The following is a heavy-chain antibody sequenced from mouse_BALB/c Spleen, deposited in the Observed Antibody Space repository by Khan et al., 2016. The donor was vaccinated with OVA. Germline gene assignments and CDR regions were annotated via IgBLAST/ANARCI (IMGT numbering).Heavy chain of an antibody. J-gene: IGHJ4*01. D-gene: IGHD2-10*01. CDR1: GYTFTNYG. V-gene: IGHV9-3-1*01. Sequence: QIQLVQSGPELKKPGETVKISCKASGYTFTNYGLNWVKQAPGEGLKWLGWINTYTGEPTYADDFKGRFAFSLETSANTAYLQINNLKNEDTATYFCARPPYFSCVMGYWGQGTSVTVSS. CDR3: ARPPYFSCVMGY. CDR2: INTYTGEP.